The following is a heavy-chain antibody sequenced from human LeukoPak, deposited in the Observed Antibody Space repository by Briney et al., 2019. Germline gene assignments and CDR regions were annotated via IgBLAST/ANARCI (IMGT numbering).Heavy chain of an antibody. Sequence: GRSLRLSCAASGFTFSSYAMHWVRQAPGKGLEWVAVISYDGSNKYYADSVKGRFTISRDNSKNTLYLQMNSLRAEDTAVYYCARASYYRALFHYYMDVWGQGTTVTVSS. CDR2: ISYDGSNK. D-gene: IGHD3-22*01. CDR1: GFTFSSYA. J-gene: IGHJ6*03. CDR3: ARASYYRALFHYYMDV. V-gene: IGHV3-30*01.